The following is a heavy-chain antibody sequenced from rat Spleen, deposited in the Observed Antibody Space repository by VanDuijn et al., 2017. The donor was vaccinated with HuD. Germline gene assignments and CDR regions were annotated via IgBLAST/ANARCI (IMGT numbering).Heavy chain of an antibody. D-gene: IGHD1-12*01. Sequence: EVQLVESGGGLVQPGRSLKLSCITSGFTFNYYWMTWIRQAPTKGLEWVASISTGSGTYYRDSVKGRFTVSRDNAKSSLYLQMDSLRSEDTATYYCARSVIDYWGQGVMVTVSS. CDR1: GFTFNYYW. CDR2: ISTGSGT. J-gene: IGHJ2*01. CDR3: ARSVIDY. V-gene: IGHV5-31*01.